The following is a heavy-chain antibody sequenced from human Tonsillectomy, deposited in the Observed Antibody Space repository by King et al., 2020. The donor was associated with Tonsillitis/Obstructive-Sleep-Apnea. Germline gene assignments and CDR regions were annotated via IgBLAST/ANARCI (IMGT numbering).Heavy chain of an antibody. D-gene: IGHD3-16*01. Sequence: VQLVESGAEVKKPGSSVKVSCKASGGTFSSYAISWVRQAPGQGLEWMGGIIPFLGIVNYAQKFQGRVTITADKSTTTAYMELSSLRSEDTAVYYCAREMSRGTAASGAFDIWGQGTMVTVSS. V-gene: IGHV1-69*10. CDR1: GGTFSSYA. CDR3: AREMSRGTAASGAFDI. CDR2: IIPFLGIV. J-gene: IGHJ3*02.